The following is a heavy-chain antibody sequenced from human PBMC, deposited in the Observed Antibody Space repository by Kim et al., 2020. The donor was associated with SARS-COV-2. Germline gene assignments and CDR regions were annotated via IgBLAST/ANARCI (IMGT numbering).Heavy chain of an antibody. CDR1: GFTLSNAE. CDR2: ITSGSTTK. J-gene: IGHJ3*01. Sequence: GGSLRLSCVASGFTLSNAEMNWVRQAPGKGLKWISYITSGSTTKHYADSVRGRFTISRDNSRNTLYLDMNNLRVEDTAVYYCARDLMSMARPFDLWGRDNGHRLF. V-gene: IGHV3-48*03. CDR3: ARDLMSMARPFDL. D-gene: IGHD6-6*01.